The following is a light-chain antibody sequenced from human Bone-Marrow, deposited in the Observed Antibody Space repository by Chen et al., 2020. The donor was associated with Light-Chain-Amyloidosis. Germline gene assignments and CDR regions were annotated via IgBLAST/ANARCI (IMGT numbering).Light chain of an antibody. V-gene: IGLV3-25*03. CDR3: QSADSSGTYEVI. J-gene: IGLJ2*01. CDR1: VLPTKY. CDR2: RDT. Sequence: SYELTQPPWVSVSPGQTARLTCSGDVLPTKYAYWYQQKPGQAPVLVIHRDTERPSGISERCSGSSSGTTATLTISGVQAEDEADYHCQSADSSGTYEVIFGGGTKLTVL.